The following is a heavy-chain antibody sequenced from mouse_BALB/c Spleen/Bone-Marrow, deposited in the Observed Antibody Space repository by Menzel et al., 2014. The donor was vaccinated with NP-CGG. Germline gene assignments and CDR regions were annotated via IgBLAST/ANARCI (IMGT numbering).Heavy chain of an antibody. CDR3: SRTWYGNYYAMDY. CDR2: ISTYTGNT. CDR1: GYTFTDYA. V-gene: IGHV1S137*01. J-gene: IGHJ4*01. D-gene: IGHD2-10*02. Sequence: LVESGPELVRPGASVKMSCKGSGYTFTDYAMHWVKQSPAKSLEWIGVISTYTGNTNYNQKFKGKATMTVDKSSSTAYMELASLTSDDAAVVYCSRTWYGNYYAMDYWGQGTSVTVSS.